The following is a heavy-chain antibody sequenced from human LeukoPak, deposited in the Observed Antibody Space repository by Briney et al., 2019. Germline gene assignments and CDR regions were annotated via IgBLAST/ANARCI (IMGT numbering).Heavy chain of an antibody. CDR2: ISSAGST. J-gene: IGHJ4*02. CDR1: GFTVSSNY. V-gene: IGHV3-66*01. D-gene: IGHD6-13*01. CDR3: ARGLYSSWYYFDY. Sequence: GGSLRLSCTASGFTVSSNYMSWVRQAPGKGLEWVSVISSAGSTYYADSVKGRFTISRDNAKNSLYLQMNSLRAEDTAVYYCARGLYSSWYYFDYWGQGTLVTVSS.